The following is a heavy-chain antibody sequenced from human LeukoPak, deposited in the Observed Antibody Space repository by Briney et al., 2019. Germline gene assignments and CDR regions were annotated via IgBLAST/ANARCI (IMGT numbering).Heavy chain of an antibody. J-gene: IGHJ3*02. V-gene: IGHV4-31*03. CDR3: ARDTTPFYYYDSSGYPLGAFDI. D-gene: IGHD3-22*01. CDR2: IYYSGST. CDR1: GGSISSGGYS. Sequence: SETLSLTCTVSGGSISSGGYSWSWIRQHPGKGLEWIGYIYYSGSTYYNPSLKSRVTISVDTSKNQFSLKLSSVTAADTAVYYCARDTTPFYYYDSSGYPLGAFDIWGQGTMVTVSS.